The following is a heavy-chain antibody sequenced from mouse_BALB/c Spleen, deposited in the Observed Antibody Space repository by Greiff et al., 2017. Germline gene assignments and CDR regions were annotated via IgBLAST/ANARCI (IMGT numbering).Heavy chain of an antibody. D-gene: IGHD2-10*01. J-gene: IGHJ4*01. Sequence: EVQGVESGGGLVQPGGSRKLSCAASGFTFSDYGMAWVRQAPGKGPEWVAFISNLAYSIYYADTVTGRFTISRENAKNTLYLEMSSLRSEDTAMYYCARDLAYYGNYDYAMDYWGQGTSVTVSS. V-gene: IGHV5-15*02. CDR3: ARDLAYYGNYDYAMDY. CDR1: GFTFSDYG. CDR2: ISNLAYSI.